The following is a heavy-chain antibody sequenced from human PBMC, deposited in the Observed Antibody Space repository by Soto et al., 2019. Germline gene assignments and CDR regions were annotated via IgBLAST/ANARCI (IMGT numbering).Heavy chain of an antibody. J-gene: IGHJ5*02. CDR3: ARDREYYGSGSYSDSKWFDP. CDR2: TYYRSKWYN. CDR1: GDSVSSNSAA. V-gene: IGHV6-1*01. D-gene: IGHD3-10*01. Sequence: SQTLSLTCAISGDSVSSNSAAWNWIRQSPSRGLEWLGRTYYRSKWYNDYAVSVKSRITINPDTSKNQFSLQLNSVTPEDTAVYYCARDREYYGSGSYSDSKWFDPWGQGTMVTVS.